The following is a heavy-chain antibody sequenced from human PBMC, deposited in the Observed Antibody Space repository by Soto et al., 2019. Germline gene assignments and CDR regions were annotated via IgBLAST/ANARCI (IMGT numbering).Heavy chain of an antibody. D-gene: IGHD2-15*01. Sequence: RASVKVSCKTSGYIFTDYHMHWVRQAPGQGLEWMGWINPNTGGTNFAQKFQGRVTMTRDTSITTAYMELSRLRSDDTAVFYCVREGGYCSGGTCAFDYWGQGTLVTVSS. CDR1: GYIFTDYH. CDR2: INPNTGGT. J-gene: IGHJ4*02. V-gene: IGHV1-2*02. CDR3: VREGGYCSGGTCAFDY.